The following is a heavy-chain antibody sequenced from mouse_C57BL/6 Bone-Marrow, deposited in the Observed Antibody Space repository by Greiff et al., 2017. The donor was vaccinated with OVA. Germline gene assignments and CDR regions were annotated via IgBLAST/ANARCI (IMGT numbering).Heavy chain of an antibody. Sequence: EVQLQQSGPELVKPGASVKISCKASGYTFTDYYMNWVKQSHGKSLEWIGDINPNNGGTSYNQKFKGKATLTVDKSSSTAYMELRSLTSEDSAVYYCARDLLLRFWGQGTTLTVSS. V-gene: IGHV1-26*01. CDR1: GYTFTDYY. J-gene: IGHJ2*01. CDR3: ARDLLLRF. CDR2: INPNNGGT. D-gene: IGHD1-1*01.